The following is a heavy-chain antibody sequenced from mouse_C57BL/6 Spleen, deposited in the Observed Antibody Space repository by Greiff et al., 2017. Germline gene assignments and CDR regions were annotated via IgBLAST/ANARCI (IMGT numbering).Heavy chain of an antibody. CDR1: GYAFSSSW. Sequence: QVQLQQSGPELVKPGASVKISCKASGYAFSSSWMNWVKQRPGKGLEWIGRLYPGDGDTNYNGKFKGKATLTADKSSSTAYMHISSLTSEESEVYICARGNYGSSSPLFDYWGEGTTLTVSS. D-gene: IGHD1-1*01. CDR2: LYPGDGDT. V-gene: IGHV1-82*01. CDR3: ARGNYGSSSPLFDY. J-gene: IGHJ2*01.